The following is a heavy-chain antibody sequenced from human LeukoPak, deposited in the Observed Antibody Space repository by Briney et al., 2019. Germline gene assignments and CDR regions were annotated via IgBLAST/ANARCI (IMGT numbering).Heavy chain of an antibody. CDR2: IYPGDSDT. CDR1: GYSFTSYW. Sequence: GESLKISCKGSGYSFTSYWIGWVRQMPGKGLEWMGIIYPGDSDTRYSPSFQGQVTISADKSISTAYLQWSSLKASDTAMYYCARQTRSGGSGIPRRDFDYWGQGTLVTVSS. CDR3: ARQTRSGGSGIPRRDFDY. D-gene: IGHD3-10*01. V-gene: IGHV5-51*01. J-gene: IGHJ4*02.